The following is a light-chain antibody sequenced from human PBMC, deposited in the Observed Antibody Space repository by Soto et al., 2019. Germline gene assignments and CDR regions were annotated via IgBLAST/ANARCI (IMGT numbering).Light chain of an antibody. V-gene: IGLV1-44*01. CDR2: NNN. CDR3: ATWDDGLNGWV. J-gene: IGLJ3*02. CDR1: SANIGSTN. Sequence: QSVLTQPPSASGTPGQTVTISCSGTSANIGSTNVNWYQQLPGTAPKLLIYNNNQRPSGVPDRFSGSKSGTSASLAISGLQSEDEADYYCATWDDGLNGWVFGGGTKLTVL.